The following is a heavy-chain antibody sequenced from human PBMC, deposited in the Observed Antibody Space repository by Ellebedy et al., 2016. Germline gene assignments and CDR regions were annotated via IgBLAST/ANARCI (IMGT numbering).Heavy chain of an antibody. Sequence: SETLSLTXAVYGGSFSGYYWSWIRQPPGKGLEWIGEINHSGSTNYNPSLKSRVTISVDTSKNQFSLKLSSVTAADTAVYYCAKGISSIAARRHRWFNPWGQGTLVTVSS. CDR1: GGSFSGYY. CDR3: AKGISSIAARRHRWFNP. CDR2: INHSGST. D-gene: IGHD6-6*01. V-gene: IGHV4-34*01. J-gene: IGHJ5*02.